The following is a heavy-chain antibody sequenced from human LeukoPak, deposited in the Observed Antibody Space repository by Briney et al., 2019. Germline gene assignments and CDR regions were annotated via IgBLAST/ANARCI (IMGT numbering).Heavy chain of an antibody. J-gene: IGHJ6*03. CDR3: VRDFYYDSSELQSYYYYYYVDV. CDR1: GFTFSSYW. Sequence: GGSLRLSCAVSGFTFSSYWMHWVRQAPGKGLVWVSRIKGDGSSTSYADSVKGRFTISRDNAKNTLYLQMNSLRAEDTAVYYCVRDFYYDSSELQSYYYYYYVDVWGKGTTVTVSS. CDR2: IKGDGSST. V-gene: IGHV3-74*01. D-gene: IGHD3-22*01.